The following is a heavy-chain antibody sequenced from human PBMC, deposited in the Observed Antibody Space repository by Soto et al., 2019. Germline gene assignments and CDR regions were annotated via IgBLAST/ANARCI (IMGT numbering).Heavy chain of an antibody. J-gene: IGHJ6*02. CDR2: MSYDGSNK. CDR1: GFTFSSYG. Sequence: QVQLVESGGGVVQPGRSLRLSCAASGFTFSSYGMHWVRQAPGKGLEWVAVMSYDGSNKYYADSVKGRFTISRDNSKNTLYLQMNSLRAEDTAVYYCAKDRVGLPNYGMDVWGQGTTVTVSS. D-gene: IGHD3-16*01. CDR3: AKDRVGLPNYGMDV. V-gene: IGHV3-30*18.